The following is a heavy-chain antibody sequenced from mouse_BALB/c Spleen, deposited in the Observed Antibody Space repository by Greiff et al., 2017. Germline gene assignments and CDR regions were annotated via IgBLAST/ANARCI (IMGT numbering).Heavy chain of an antibody. Sequence: EVMLVESGGGLVQPGGSLRLSCATSGFTFTDYYMSWVRQPPGKALEWLGFIRNKANGYTTEYSASVKGRFTISRDNSQSILYLQMNTLRAEDSATYYCARDEGSYYFDDWGQGTTLTVAS. V-gene: IGHV7-3*02. CDR1: GFTFTDYY. CDR3: ARDEGSYYFDD. CDR2: IRNKANGYTT. J-gene: IGHJ2*01.